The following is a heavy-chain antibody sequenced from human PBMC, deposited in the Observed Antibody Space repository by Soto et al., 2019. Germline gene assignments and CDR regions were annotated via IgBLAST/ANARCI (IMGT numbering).Heavy chain of an antibody. V-gene: IGHV4-39*01. CDR1: GGSISSSSYY. Sequence: QLQLQESGPGLVKPSETLSLTCTVSGGSISSSSYYWGWIRQPPGKGLEWIGRIYYSGSTYYNPSLKSRVTISVDTSKNQFSRKLSSVTAADTAVYCFARRKSRARYCTNGVCYTGFDYWGQGTLVTVSS. CDR3: ARRKSRARYCTNGVCYTGFDY. CDR2: IYYSGST. D-gene: IGHD2-8*01. J-gene: IGHJ4*02.